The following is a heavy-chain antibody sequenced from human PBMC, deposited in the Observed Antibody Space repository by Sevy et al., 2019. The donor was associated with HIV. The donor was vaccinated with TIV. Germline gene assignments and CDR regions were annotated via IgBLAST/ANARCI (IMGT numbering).Heavy chain of an antibody. Sequence: GGSLRLSCAASGFTFSGYTLHWVRQAPGKGLEWVAVISFDGCNKYYVDSVKGRFTISRDNSKNTLYLQMNSLRPEDTAAYCARGGWDIVVVPAAFDIWGQGTMVTVSS. CDR2: ISFDGCNK. CDR1: GFTFSGYT. CDR3: ARGGWDIVVVPAAFDI. V-gene: IGHV3-30-3*01. D-gene: IGHD2-2*01. J-gene: IGHJ3*02.